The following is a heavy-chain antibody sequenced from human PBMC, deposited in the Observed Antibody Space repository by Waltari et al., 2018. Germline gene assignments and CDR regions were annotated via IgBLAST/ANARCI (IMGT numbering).Heavy chain of an antibody. J-gene: IGHJ6*03. D-gene: IGHD6-13*01. CDR3: AGNIAAHYYYYMGV. V-gene: IGHV4-4*09. Sequence: QVQLQESGPGLVKPSETLSLTCTVSGGSISSYYWSWIRQPPGKGLEWIGYIYTSGSTNYNPSLKSRVTISVDTSKNQFSLKLSSVTAADTAVYYCAGNIAAHYYYYMGVWGKGTTVTVSS. CDR2: IYTSGST. CDR1: GGSISSYY.